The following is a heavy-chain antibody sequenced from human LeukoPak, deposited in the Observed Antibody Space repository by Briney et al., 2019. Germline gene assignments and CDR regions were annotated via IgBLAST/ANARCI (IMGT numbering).Heavy chain of an antibody. V-gene: IGHV4-39*01. D-gene: IGHD3-10*01. J-gene: IGHJ4*02. CDR2: ISYSGNT. CDR3: ASRAGQNGYYFDY. CDR1: GGSIGSSSYY. Sequence: KASETLSLTCTVSGGSIGSSSYYWGWIRQPPGKGLEWIGTISYSGNTFDNPSLKSRVFISVDTSKNQFSLRVNSVTVADTAVFYCASRAGQNGYYFDYWGQGTLVTVSS.